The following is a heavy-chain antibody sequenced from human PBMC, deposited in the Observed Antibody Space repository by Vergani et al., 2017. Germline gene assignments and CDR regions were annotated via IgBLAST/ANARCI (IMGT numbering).Heavy chain of an antibody. Sequence: EVQLLESGGRLVQPGGSLRLSCVASGFAFSRYAMSWVRQAPGKGLEWVSYISNSGNTIEYADSVKGRFSISRDNAKSSLFLQMDSLRAEDTAVYYCARETDTGSSVSYNYYAMDVWGQGTTVSVSS. CDR1: GFAFSRYA. D-gene: IGHD3-9*01. J-gene: IGHJ6*02. CDR3: ARETDTGSSVSYNYYAMDV. CDR2: ISNSGNTI. V-gene: IGHV3-48*01.